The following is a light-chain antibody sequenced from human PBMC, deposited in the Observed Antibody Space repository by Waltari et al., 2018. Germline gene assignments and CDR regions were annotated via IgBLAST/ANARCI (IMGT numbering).Light chain of an antibody. J-gene: IGLJ3*02. CDR1: SGSVSTTSY. CDR2: KGD. V-gene: IGLV8-61*01. Sequence: QTVVTQEPSLSVSPGGTVTLTCAFSSGSVSTTSYTIWYQQTPGQAPRTLVYKGDTRSSGVPDRFSGSVVGNKAALTITGAQAVDESDYYCLMYMGSGIWVFGGGTKLTVL. CDR3: LMYMGSGIWV.